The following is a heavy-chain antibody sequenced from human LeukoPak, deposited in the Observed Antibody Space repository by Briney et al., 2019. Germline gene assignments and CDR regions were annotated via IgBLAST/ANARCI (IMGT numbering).Heavy chain of an antibody. V-gene: IGHV3-23*01. J-gene: IGHJ4*02. CDR1: VFTFSSYA. Sequence: GGSLRLSCAASVFTFSSYAMSWVRQAPGKGLEWVSAISGSGGSTYYADSVKGRFTISRDNSKNTLYLQMNSLRAEDTAVYYCAKDLRGSSWYLRWSFDYWGQGTLVTVSS. CDR2: ISGSGGST. D-gene: IGHD6-13*01. CDR3: AKDLRGSSWYLRWSFDY.